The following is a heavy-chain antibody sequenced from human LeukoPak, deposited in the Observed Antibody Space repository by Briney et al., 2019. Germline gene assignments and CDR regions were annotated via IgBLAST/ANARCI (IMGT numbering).Heavy chain of an antibody. CDR3: ARDWTVGELRGTFNY. Sequence: GGSLRLSCAASGFTFSSYAMSWVRQAPGKGLEWVSAISGSGGSTYYADSVKGRFTISRDNAKNSLYLQMNSLRAEDTAVYYCARDWTVGELRGTFNYWGQGTLVTVSS. CDR1: GFTFSSYA. D-gene: IGHD3-16*01. J-gene: IGHJ4*02. V-gene: IGHV3-23*01. CDR2: ISGSGGST.